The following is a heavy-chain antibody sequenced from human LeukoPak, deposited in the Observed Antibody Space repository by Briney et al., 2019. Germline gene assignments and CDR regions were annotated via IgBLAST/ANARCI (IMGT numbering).Heavy chain of an antibody. J-gene: IGHJ3*02. Sequence: PGGSLRLSCAASGFTFSSYNMNWVRQAPGKGLEWVSYISSSSSTIYYADSVKGRFTISRNNAKNSLYLQMNSLRAEDTAVYYCARAKRNGFDIWGQGTMISVSS. CDR2: ISSSSSTI. CDR3: ARAKRNGFDI. V-gene: IGHV3-48*01. CDR1: GFTFSSYN.